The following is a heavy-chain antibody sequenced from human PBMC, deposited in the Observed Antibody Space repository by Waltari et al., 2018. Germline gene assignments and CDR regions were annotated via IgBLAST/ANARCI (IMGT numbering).Heavy chain of an antibody. Sequence: QVDLQQAGPGLVRPSETLSLTCSVSGGFISSHYWSWIRQSPEKGLEWICFFYYGGDKNYNPSFKSRVTISVDTSMSQVSLVLTSVTAADTAVYFCAGTTWRFGNNIDSWGQGTLVTVSS. D-gene: IGHD3-3*01. CDR2: FYYGGDK. CDR1: GGFISSHY. CDR3: AGTTWRFGNNIDS. J-gene: IGHJ4*02. V-gene: IGHV4-59*11.